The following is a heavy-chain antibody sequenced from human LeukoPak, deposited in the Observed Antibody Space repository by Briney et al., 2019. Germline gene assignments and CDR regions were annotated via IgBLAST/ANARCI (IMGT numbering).Heavy chain of an antibody. V-gene: IGHV3-7*01. J-gene: IGHJ4*02. Sequence: GGSLRLSCAASGFTFSNYWMTWVRQAPRKGLEWVANIKQDASEKYYVDPVKGRFTISRDNAKNSLYLQVNSLRVEDTAVYYCVRDTGGSGSYPDYWGQGTLVTVSS. D-gene: IGHD1-26*01. CDR1: GFTFSNYW. CDR2: IKQDASEK. CDR3: VRDTGGSGSYPDY.